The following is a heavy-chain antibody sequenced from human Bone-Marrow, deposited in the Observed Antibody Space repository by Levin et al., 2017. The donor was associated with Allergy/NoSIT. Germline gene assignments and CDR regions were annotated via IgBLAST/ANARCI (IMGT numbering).Heavy chain of an antibody. CDR2: ISYDGSNK. V-gene: IGHV3-30*18. CDR1: GFTFSSYG. CDR3: AKEKVRDSSGWYSETYYMDV. D-gene: IGHD6-19*01. J-gene: IGHJ6*03. Sequence: GGSLRLSCAASGFTFSSYGMHWVRQAPGKGLEWVAVISYDGSNKYYADSVKGRFTISRDNSKNTLYLQMNSLRAEDTAVYYCAKEKVRDSSGWYSETYYMDVWGKGTTVTVSS.